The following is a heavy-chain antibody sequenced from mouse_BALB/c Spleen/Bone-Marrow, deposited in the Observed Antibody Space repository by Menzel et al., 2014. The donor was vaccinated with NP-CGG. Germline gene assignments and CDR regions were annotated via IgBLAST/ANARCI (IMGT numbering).Heavy chain of an antibody. J-gene: IGHJ4*01. CDR3: ARRGYDEGYYAMDY. CDR2: INPYNDGT. Sequence: EVKLVESGPELVKPGASVKMSCKASGYTFTSYVMHWVKQKPGQGLEWIGYINPYNDGTKYNEKFKGKATLTSDKPSSTAYMELSSLTSEDSAVYYCARRGYDEGYYAMDYWGQGTSVTVSS. CDR1: GYTFTSYV. D-gene: IGHD2-14*01. V-gene: IGHV1-14*01.